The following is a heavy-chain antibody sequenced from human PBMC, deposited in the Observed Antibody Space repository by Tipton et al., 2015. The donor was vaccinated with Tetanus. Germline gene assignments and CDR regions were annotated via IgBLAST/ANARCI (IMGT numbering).Heavy chain of an antibody. CDR1: GGSISSGGYY. V-gene: IGHV4-31*03. D-gene: IGHD2-8*01. CDR3: ARERSGICTNGVCHHAYYFDY. J-gene: IGHJ4*02. Sequence: TLSLTCTVSGGSISSGGYYWSWIRQHPGKGLEWIGYIYYSGSTYYNPSLKSRVTISVDTSKNQFSLKLSSVTAADTAVYYCARERSGICTNGVCHHAYYFDYWGQGTLVTVSS. CDR2: IYYSGST.